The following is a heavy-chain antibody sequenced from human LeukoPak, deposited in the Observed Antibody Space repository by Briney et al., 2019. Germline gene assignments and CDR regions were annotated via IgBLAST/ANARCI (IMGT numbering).Heavy chain of an antibody. Sequence: GGSLRLSCAASGFSFSTYWMGWVRQAPGTGLEWAANIKQDGSVKYYVDSVKGRFTVSRDNAKNSLYVQINSLRVEDTAVYYCARVGYYGDGFDYWGQGILVTVSS. CDR3: ARVGYYGDGFDY. D-gene: IGHD3-22*01. V-gene: IGHV3-7*03. CDR2: IKQDGSVK. CDR1: GFSFSTYW. J-gene: IGHJ4*02.